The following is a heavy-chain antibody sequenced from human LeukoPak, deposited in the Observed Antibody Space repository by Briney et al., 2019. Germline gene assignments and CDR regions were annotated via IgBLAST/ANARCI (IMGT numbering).Heavy chain of an antibody. CDR1: GGSISSYY. CDR3: ARCPRYCSGGSCYPDAFDI. Sequence: PSETLSLTCTVSGGSISSYYWSWIRQPPGKGLEWIGDIYYSGSTNYNPSLKSRVTISVDTSKNQFSLKLSSVTAADTAVYYCARCPRYCSGGSCYPDAFDIWGQGTMVTVSS. V-gene: IGHV4-59*08. J-gene: IGHJ3*02. CDR2: IYYSGST. D-gene: IGHD2-15*01.